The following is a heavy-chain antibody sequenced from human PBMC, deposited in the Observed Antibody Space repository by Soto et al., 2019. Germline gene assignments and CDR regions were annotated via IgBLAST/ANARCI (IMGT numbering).Heavy chain of an antibody. V-gene: IGHV4-34*01. D-gene: IGHD2-15*01. CDR3: SRGPYCSGGSCYRGMDV. CDR1: GGSFSGYY. CDR2: INHSGST. Sequence: SETLSLTCAVYGGSFSGYYWSWIRQPPGKGLEWIGEINHSGSTNQNPSLKSRVTISVDTSKNQFSLNLSSVTAADTAVYYCSRGPYCSGGSCYRGMDVWGQGTTVTVSS. J-gene: IGHJ6*02.